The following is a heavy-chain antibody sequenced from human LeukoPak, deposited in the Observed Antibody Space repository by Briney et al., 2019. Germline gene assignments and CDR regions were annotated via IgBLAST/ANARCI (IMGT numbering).Heavy chain of an antibody. CDR2: IYYSGST. CDR3: ARDYGSEYYWFDP. CDR1: GGSISSHY. V-gene: IGHV4-59*11. Sequence: SETLSLTCTVSGGSISSHYWSWIRQPPGKGLEWIGYIYYSGSTNYNPSLKSRVTISVDTSKNQFSLKLSSVTAADTAVYYCARDYGSEYYWFDPWGQGTLVTVSS. D-gene: IGHD3-10*01. J-gene: IGHJ5*02.